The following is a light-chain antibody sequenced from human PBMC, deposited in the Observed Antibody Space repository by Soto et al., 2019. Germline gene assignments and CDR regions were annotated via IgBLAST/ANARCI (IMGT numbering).Light chain of an antibody. CDR2: GAS. CDR1: QSVTSSY. J-gene: IGKJ4*01. V-gene: IGKV3-20*01. CDR3: HQYGSAPLT. Sequence: EIVLTQSPGTLSLSPGERATLSCRASQSVTSSYLAWYQQKPGQAPRLLIYGASSRATGIPDRFSGSGSGTDFTLTISRRAPEDFAVYYCHQYGSAPLTFGGGTKVEIK.